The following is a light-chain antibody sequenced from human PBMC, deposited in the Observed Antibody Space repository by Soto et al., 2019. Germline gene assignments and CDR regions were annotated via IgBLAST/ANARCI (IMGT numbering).Light chain of an antibody. CDR1: SGINVGSYR. CDR2: YKSDSDN. V-gene: IGLV5-45*03. J-gene: IGLJ1*01. Sequence: QSVLTQPSSLSASPGASASLTCTLHSGINVGSYRIYWYQQKPGSPPQYLLCYKSDSDNQQGSGVPSRFSGSKDASANAGILLISGLQSEDEADYYCMIWHNNAYVFGAGTKVTVL. CDR3: MIWHNNAYV.